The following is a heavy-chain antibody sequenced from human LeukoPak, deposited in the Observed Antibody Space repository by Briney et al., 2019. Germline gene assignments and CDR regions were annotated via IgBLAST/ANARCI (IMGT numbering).Heavy chain of an antibody. D-gene: IGHD5-24*01. Sequence: PAGSLRLSCADSGLTFSNYAMTWARQAQGKGLEWVSGMGGRGGSTYYADSVKGRFTISPDNSKNTLYLQMNSLRAEDTAVYYCVRVRDGHRDAFDVWGQGTMVTVSS. CDR3: VRVRDGHRDAFDV. J-gene: IGHJ3*01. V-gene: IGHV3-23*01. CDR2: MGGRGGST. CDR1: GLTFSNYA.